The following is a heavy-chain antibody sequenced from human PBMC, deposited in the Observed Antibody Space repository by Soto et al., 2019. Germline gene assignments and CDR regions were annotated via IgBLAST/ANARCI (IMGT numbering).Heavy chain of an antibody. CDR1: GGSISSGGYY. Sequence: PSETLSLTCTVSGGSISSGGYYWSWIRQHPGKGLEWIGYIHYSGSTNYNPSLKSRVTISVDTSNNQFSLKLSSVTAADTAVYYCATGRFSAMIRGVIMFDPWGQGTLVTVSS. CDR3: ATGRFSAMIRGVIMFDP. D-gene: IGHD3-10*01. J-gene: IGHJ5*02. V-gene: IGHV4-61*08. CDR2: IHYSGST.